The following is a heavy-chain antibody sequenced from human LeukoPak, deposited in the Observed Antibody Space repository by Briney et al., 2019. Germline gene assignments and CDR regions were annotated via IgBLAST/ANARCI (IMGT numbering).Heavy chain of an antibody. V-gene: IGHV1-8*02. CDR2: MNPNSGNT. Sequence: GASVKVSCKASGYTFTSYDINWVRQATGQGLEWMGWMNPNSGNTGYAQKFQGRVTMTTDTSTSTAYMELRSLRSDDTAVYYCAREAGLNPTVPVTTFEKHDAFDIWGQGTMVTVSS. D-gene: IGHD4-17*01. CDR1: GYTFTSYD. J-gene: IGHJ3*02. CDR3: AREAGLNPTVPVTTFEKHDAFDI.